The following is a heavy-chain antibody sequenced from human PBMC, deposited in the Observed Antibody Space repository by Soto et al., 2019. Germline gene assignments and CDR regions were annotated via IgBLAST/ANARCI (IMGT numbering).Heavy chain of an antibody. CDR2: IYYSGST. V-gene: IGHV4-59*01. CDR1: GGSISSYY. J-gene: IGHJ6*02. CDR3: AVGGQLWFRGYYYGMDV. D-gene: IGHD5-18*01. Sequence: ASETLSLTCTVSGGSISSYYWSWIRQPPGKGLEWIGYIYYSGSTNYNPSLKSRVTISVDTSKNQFSLKLSSVTAADTAVYYCAVGGQLWFRGYYYGMDVWGQGTTVTVSS.